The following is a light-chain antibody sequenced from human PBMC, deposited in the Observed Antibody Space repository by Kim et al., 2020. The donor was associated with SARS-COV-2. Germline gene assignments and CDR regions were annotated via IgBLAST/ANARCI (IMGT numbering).Light chain of an antibody. CDR3: QQYYSYPGT. J-gene: IGKJ1*01. Sequence: ASTGDRVTITWRASQSISSYLAWYQQKPGKAPKLLIYAASTLKSGVPSRFSGSGSGTDFTLTISCLQSEDFATYYCQQYYSYPGTFGQGTKVDIK. CDR2: AAS. CDR1: QSISSY. V-gene: IGKV1-8*01.